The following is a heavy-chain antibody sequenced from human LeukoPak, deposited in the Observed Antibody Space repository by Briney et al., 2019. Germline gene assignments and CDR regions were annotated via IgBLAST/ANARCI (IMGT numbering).Heavy chain of an antibody. V-gene: IGHV3-33*01. CDR3: ARQSDGSHPNAFDI. Sequence: PGRSLRLSCAASGFTFSTYGMHWVRQAPGKRLEWVAVTWYDGSYKYYGDSVKGRFTISRDNSKNTLYLQMASLRVEDTAVYYCARQSDGSHPNAFDIWGQGTMVTVSS. D-gene: IGHD1-26*01. CDR2: TWYDGSYK. J-gene: IGHJ3*02. CDR1: GFTFSTYG.